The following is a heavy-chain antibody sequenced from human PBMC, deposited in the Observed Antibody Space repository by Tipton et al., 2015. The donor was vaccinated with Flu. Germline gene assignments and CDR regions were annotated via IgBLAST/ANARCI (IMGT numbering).Heavy chain of an antibody. V-gene: IGHV3-7*01. J-gene: IGHJ3*02. CDR2: IKQDGSEK. CDR1: GFMFSSYW. Sequence: SLRLSCEASGFMFSSYWLSWVRQAPGKGPEWVASIKQDGSEKFYVDSVKGRFTISRDNAKKSLFLQMNNLRADDTALYYCARVGADYGGNSGGFDIWGQGTLVTVSS. CDR3: ARVGADYGGNSGGFDI. D-gene: IGHD4-23*01.